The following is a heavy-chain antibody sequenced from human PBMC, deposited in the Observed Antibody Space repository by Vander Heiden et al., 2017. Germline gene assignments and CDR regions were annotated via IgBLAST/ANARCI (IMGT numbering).Heavy chain of an antibody. J-gene: IGHJ5*02. CDR2: ISGSGGSP. V-gene: IGHV3-23*01. CDR3: AKDRGGDWNYFDP. CDR1: GFTFSNYA. Sequence: EVQLLESGGGLVQPGGSLRLSCAASGFTFSNYAMGWVRQAPGKGLEWVSAISGSGGSPYYADSVKGRFTISRANSKNTLYLQMNSLRAEDTALYYCAKDRGGDWNYFDPWGQGTLVTVSS. D-gene: IGHD1-7*01.